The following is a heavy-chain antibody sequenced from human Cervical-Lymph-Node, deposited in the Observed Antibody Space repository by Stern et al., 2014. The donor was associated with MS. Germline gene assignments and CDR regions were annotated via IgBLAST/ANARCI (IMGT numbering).Heavy chain of an antibody. J-gene: IGHJ4*02. CDR1: GFTFSSYG. CDR2: IWYDGSNK. V-gene: IGHV3-33*06. CDR3: AKGDSSSPLEY. Sequence: VHLVESGGGVVQPGRSLRLSCAASGFTFSSYGIHWGRQTPGKGPERVAVIWYDGSNKYYAASVKGRFTISSDNSEKTAYLQMNSLRVEYTAVYYCAKGDSSSPLEYWGQGTLVTVSS. D-gene: IGHD6-6*01.